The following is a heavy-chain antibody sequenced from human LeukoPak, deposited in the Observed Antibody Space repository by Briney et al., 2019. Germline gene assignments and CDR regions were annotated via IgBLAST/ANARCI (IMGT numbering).Heavy chain of an antibody. J-gene: IGHJ4*02. V-gene: IGHV1-18*01. D-gene: IGHD2-2*01. CDR1: GYTFTSYG. Sequence: ASVKVSCKASGYTFTSYGISWVRQAPGQGLEWMGWISAYNGNTNYAQKLQGRVTMTTDTSTSTAYMELRSLRSDDTAVYYCARAGGGIVVVPAARALFDYWGQGTLVTVSS. CDR3: ARAGGGIVVVPAARALFDY. CDR2: ISAYNGNT.